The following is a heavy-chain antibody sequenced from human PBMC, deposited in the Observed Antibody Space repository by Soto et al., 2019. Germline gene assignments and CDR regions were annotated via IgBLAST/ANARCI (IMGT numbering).Heavy chain of an antibody. CDR3: ARDRQQWPGRYGMDV. D-gene: IGHD6-19*01. CDR1: GGTFSSYA. Sequence: SVKVSCKASGGTFSSYAISWVRQAPGQGLEWMGGIIPIFGTANYAQKFQGWVTMTRDTSISTAYMELSRLRSDDTAVYYCARDRQQWPGRYGMDVWGQGTTVTVSS. J-gene: IGHJ6*02. CDR2: IIPIFGTA. V-gene: IGHV1-69*05.